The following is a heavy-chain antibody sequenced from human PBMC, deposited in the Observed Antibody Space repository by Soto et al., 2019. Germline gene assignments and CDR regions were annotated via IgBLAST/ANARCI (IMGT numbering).Heavy chain of an antibody. V-gene: IGHV3-30*18. D-gene: IGHD5-12*01. Sequence: QVQLVESGGGVVQPGRSLRLSCAASGFTFSSYGMHWVRQAPGKGLEWVAVISHDGSNKYYADSVKGRFTISRDNSKNTLYLQMNSLRAEDTAVYYCAKDRGATISVFDYWGQGTLVTVSS. CDR3: AKDRGATISVFDY. J-gene: IGHJ4*02. CDR2: ISHDGSNK. CDR1: GFTFSSYG.